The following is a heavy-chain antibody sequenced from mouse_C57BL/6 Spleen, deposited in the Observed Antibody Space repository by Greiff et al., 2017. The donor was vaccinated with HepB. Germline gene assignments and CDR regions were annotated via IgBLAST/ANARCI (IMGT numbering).Heavy chain of an antibody. D-gene: IGHD3-2*02. CDR3: ARKAQAKDFDY. CDR2: ISSGSSTI. J-gene: IGHJ2*01. Sequence: EVKLEESGGGLVKPGGSLKLSCAASGFTFSDYGMHWVRQAPEKGLEWVAYISSGSSTIYYADTLKGRFTISRDNAKNTLFLQMTSLRSEDTAMYYCARKAQAKDFDYWGQGTTLTVSS. V-gene: IGHV5-17*01. CDR1: GFTFSDYG.